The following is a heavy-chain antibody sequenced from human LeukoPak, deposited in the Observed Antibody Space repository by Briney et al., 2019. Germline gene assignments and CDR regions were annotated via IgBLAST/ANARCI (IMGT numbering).Heavy chain of an antibody. J-gene: IGHJ4*02. CDR3: AREGIYGDSSHYFDY. Sequence: SETLSLTCAVYGGSFSGYYWTWIRQPPGKGLEWIGEINHSGSSNYNPSLKSRVTISGDTSKNQFSLKLSSVTAADTAVYYCAREGIYGDSSHYFDYWGQGTLVTVSS. CDR2: INHSGSS. V-gene: IGHV4-34*01. CDR1: GGSFSGYY. D-gene: IGHD4-17*01.